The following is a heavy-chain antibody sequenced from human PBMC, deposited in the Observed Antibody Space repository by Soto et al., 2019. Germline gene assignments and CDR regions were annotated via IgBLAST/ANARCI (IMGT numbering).Heavy chain of an antibody. V-gene: IGHV3-33*01. CDR1: GFTFSSYG. D-gene: IGHD6-6*01. CDR2: IWDDGSNK. Sequence: QVQLVESGGGVVQPGRSLRLSCSASGFTFSSYGMHWVRQAPGKGLEWVAVIWDDGSNKYYADSVKGRFTISRDNSKNTLYLQMNSLRAEDTAVYYCASSEYRCSRNLWELRYYWGQGTLVTVSS. J-gene: IGHJ4*02. CDR3: ASSEYRCSRNLWELRYY.